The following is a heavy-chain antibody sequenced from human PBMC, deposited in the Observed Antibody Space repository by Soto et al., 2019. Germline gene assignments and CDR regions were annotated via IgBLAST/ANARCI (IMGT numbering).Heavy chain of an antibody. Sequence: QVQLVQSGAEVKKPGASVRVSCEASGYTFTSYGISWVRQAPGQGLEWMGGISVYSGITNYAQKLQGRVTMTTDRYTRAVYMELRSLRADDTAVYYCARESWGLAVPDDHYYAMDVWGQGTTVTVS. V-gene: IGHV1-18*04. CDR1: GYTFTSYG. D-gene: IGHD6-19*01. J-gene: IGHJ6*02. CDR2: ISVYSGIT. CDR3: ARESWGLAVPDDHYYAMDV.